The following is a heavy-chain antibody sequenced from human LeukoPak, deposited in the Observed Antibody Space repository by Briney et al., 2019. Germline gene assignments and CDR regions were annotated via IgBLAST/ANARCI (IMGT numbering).Heavy chain of an antibody. Sequence: SETLSLTCTGSGGSISSYYWSWIRQPPGKGLEWVGYIYYSGSTNYNPSLKSRVTISVDTSKNQFSLKLSSVTAADTAVYYCARAAREMATTPDFDYWGQGTLVTVSS. CDR1: GGSISSYY. D-gene: IGHD5-24*01. V-gene: IGHV4-59*01. J-gene: IGHJ4*02. CDR2: IYYSGST. CDR3: ARAAREMATTPDFDY.